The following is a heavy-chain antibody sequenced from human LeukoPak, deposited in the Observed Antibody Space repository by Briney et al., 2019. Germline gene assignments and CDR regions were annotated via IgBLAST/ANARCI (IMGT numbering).Heavy chain of an antibody. J-gene: IGHJ6*02. Sequence: GGSLRLSCAASGFTFSSYSMNWVRQAPGKGLEWVSSISSSSSYIYYADSVKGRFTISRDNSKNTLYLQMNSLRAEDTAVYYCAKDGGRRAYYYYGMDVWGQGTTVTVSS. V-gene: IGHV3-21*04. CDR1: GFTFSSYS. CDR3: AKDGGRRAYYYYGMDV. D-gene: IGHD3-10*01. CDR2: ISSSSSYI.